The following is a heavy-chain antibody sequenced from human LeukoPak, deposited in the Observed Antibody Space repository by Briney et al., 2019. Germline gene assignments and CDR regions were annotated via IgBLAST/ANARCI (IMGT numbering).Heavy chain of an antibody. J-gene: IGHJ4*02. CDR2: ISSSSSSFI. D-gene: IGHD5-18*01. CDR3: AAAYNYGFYYFDY. CDR1: GFTFSHYS. V-gene: IGHV3-21*01. Sequence: GGSLRLSCAASGFTFSHYSMNWVRQAPGKGLEWVSSISSSSSSFIYYADSVKGRFTISRDNAKNSLYLQMSSLRAEDTAVYYCAAAYNYGFYYFDYWGQGTLFTVSS.